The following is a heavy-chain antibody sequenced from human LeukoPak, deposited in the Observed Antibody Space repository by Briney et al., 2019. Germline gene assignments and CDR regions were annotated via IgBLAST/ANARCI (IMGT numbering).Heavy chain of an antibody. CDR1: GFTFNSYN. Sequence: PGGSLRPSCAASGFTFNSYNINWVRQAPGKGLEWVSSISSRSSYIYYADSVKGRFTISRDNSKKTLYLQVDSLRADDTAVYYCARDRGRARLENYGMDVWGQGTTVTVSS. CDR2: ISSRSSYI. V-gene: IGHV3-21*04. CDR3: ARDRGRARLENYGMDV. J-gene: IGHJ6*02.